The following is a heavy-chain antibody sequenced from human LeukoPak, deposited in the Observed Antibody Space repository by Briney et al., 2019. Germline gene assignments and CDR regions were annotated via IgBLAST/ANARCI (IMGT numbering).Heavy chain of an antibody. V-gene: IGHV3-30*02. CDR1: GFTFSSYE. D-gene: IGHD3-10*02. J-gene: IGHJ6*04. Sequence: AGGSLRLSCAASGFTFSSYEMNWVRQAPGKGLEWVAFIRYDGNNKYYADSVKGRFTISRDNSKNTLYLQMNSLRAEDTAVYYCAELGITMIGGVWGKGTTVTISS. CDR3: AELGITMIGGV. CDR2: IRYDGNNK.